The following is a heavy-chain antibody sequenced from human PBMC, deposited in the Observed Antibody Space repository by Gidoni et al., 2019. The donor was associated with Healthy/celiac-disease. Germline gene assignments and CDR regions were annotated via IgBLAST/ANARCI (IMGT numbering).Heavy chain of an antibody. J-gene: IGHJ3*02. CDR1: GFTFDDYA. D-gene: IGHD2-2*01. V-gene: IGHV3-9*01. CDR3: ANARGYCSSTSCGHDAFDI. CDR2: ISWNSGSI. Sequence: EVQLVESGGGLVQPGRSLRLSCAASGFTFDDYAMPWVRQAPGKGLEWVSGISWNSGSIGYADSVKGRFTISRDNAKNSLYLQMNSLRAEDTALYYCANARGYCSSTSCGHDAFDIWGQGTMVTVSS.